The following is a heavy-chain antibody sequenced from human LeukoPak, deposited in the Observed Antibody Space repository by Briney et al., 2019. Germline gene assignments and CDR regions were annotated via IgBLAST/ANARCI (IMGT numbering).Heavy chain of an antibody. CDR1: GYTFTGYY. D-gene: IGHD3-22*01. CDR2: INPNSGGT. J-gene: IGHJ4*02. V-gene: IGHV1-2*02. CDR3: ATATARYYYDSSGYFYFDY. Sequence: ASVKVSCKASGYTFTGYYMHWVRQAPGQGLEWVGWINPNSGGTNYAQKFQGRVTMTRDTSISTAYMELSRLRSDDTAVYYCATATARYYYDSSGYFYFDYWGQGTLVTVSS.